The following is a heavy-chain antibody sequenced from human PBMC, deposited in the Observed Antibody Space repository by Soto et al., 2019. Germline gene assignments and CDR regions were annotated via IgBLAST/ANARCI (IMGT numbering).Heavy chain of an antibody. V-gene: IGHV3-30*18. CDR1: GFTFSDYA. CDR3: AKGGRQWLVTSDFNY. CDR2: VSQDGRNT. J-gene: IGHJ4*02. Sequence: VQLVESGGGVVQPGRSLRLSCAASGFTFSDYAMHWVRQAPGKGLVWVAVVSQDGRNTHYADSVKGRFTISRDRAKNTVSLEMTSLRAEDTAVYYCAKGGRQWLVTSDFNYWGQGALVTVSS. D-gene: IGHD6-19*01.